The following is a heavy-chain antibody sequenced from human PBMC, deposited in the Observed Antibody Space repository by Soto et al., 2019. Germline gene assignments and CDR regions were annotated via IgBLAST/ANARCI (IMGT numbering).Heavy chain of an antibody. D-gene: IGHD2-21*01. CDR1: GGSISSGGYY. CDR3: ARDGGGSLLRSRPSYGMDV. J-gene: IGHJ6*02. V-gene: IGHV4-31*03. Sequence: PSETLSLTCTVSGGSISSGGYYWSWIRQHPGKGLEWIGYIYYSGSTYYNPSLKSRVTISVDTSKNQFSLKLSSVTAADTAVYYCARDGGGSLLRSRPSYGMDVWGQGTTVTVSS. CDR2: IYYSGST.